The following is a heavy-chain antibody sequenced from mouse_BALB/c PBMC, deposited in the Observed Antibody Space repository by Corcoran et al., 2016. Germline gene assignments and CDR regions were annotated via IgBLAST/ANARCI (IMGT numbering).Heavy chain of an antibody. CDR3: GRSREGNYVVY. Sequence: EVQLQQSGAELVKPGASVKLSCTASGFNIKDTYMHWVKQRPEQGLEWIGRIDPANGSTKYDPKFQGKDTMTANTSSNTVYLQLSSLTSEATAVYYCGRSREGNYVVYWGQGTTLTVSS. J-gene: IGHJ2*01. D-gene: IGHD2-1*01. CDR1: GFNIKDTY. CDR2: IDPANGST. V-gene: IGHV14-3*02.